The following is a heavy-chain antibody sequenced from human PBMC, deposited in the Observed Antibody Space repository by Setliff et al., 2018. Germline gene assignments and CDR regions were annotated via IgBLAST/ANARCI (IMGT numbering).Heavy chain of an antibody. CDR1: GGTFRSYG. Sequence: SVKVSCKASGGTFRSYGISWVRQAPGQGLERMGGIIPNFGTTSYAQKFQGRVTITTDESTNTAYMELSSLRSDDTAVFYCAREVVVVKSAINYYYYMDVWGKGTTVTVSS. CDR2: IIPNFGTT. J-gene: IGHJ6*03. CDR3: AREVVVVKSAINYYYYMDV. V-gene: IGHV1-69*05. D-gene: IGHD2-2*01.